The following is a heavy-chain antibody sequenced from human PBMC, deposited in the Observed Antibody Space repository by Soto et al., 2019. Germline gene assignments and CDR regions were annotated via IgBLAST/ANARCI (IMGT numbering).Heavy chain of an antibody. D-gene: IGHD3-3*01. CDR1: GSTFDDYT. V-gene: IGHV3-43*01. J-gene: IGHJ6*03. CDR2: ISWDGGST. Sequence: PWGSLRLSCAASGSTFDDYTMHVVRQAPGKGLEWVSLISWDGGSTYYADSVKGRFTISRDNSKNSLYLQMNSLRAEDTAVYYCAREGSTTKDYYYYYMDVWGKGTTVTVSS. CDR3: AREGSTTKDYYYYYMDV.